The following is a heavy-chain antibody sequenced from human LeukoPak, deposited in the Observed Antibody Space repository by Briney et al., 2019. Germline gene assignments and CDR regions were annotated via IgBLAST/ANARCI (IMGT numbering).Heavy chain of an antibody. Sequence: SETLSLTGTVSGVSISSYYWSWIRQPAGKGLEWIGRIYSTGSTNYNPSLKSRVTMSVDTSKNQFSLRLRSVTAADTAVYYCARQIASAGTAGFDFWGQGALVTVSS. CDR1: GVSISSYY. D-gene: IGHD6-13*01. CDR2: IYSTGST. CDR3: ARQIASAGTAGFDF. J-gene: IGHJ4*02. V-gene: IGHV4-4*07.